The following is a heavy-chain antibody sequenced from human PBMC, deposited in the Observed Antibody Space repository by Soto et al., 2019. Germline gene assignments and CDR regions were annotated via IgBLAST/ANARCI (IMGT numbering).Heavy chain of an antibody. CDR2: IIPIFGTA. J-gene: IGHJ6*02. V-gene: IGHV1-69*13. CDR3: ARNHYYYYGMDV. Sequence: EASVKVSCKASGGTFSSYAISWVRQAPGQGLEWMGGIIPIFGTANYAQKFQGRVTITADESTSTAYMELSSLRSEDTAVYYCARNHYYYYGMDVWGQGTTVTVSS. CDR1: GGTFSSYA.